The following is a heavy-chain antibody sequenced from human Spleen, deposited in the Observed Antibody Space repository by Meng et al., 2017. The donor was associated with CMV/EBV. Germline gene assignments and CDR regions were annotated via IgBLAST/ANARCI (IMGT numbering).Heavy chain of an antibody. J-gene: IGHJ4*02. CDR1: GFTVSSNY. CDR3: ARDRDSSGWFGY. D-gene: IGHD6-19*01. CDR2: IYSGGST. V-gene: IGHV3-66*01. Sequence: EVRLWGSGGGLVQPGGSLTLLCAASGFTVSSNYMSWVRQGTGKGLEWVSVIYSGGSTYYADSVKGRFTISRDNSKNTLYLQMNSLRAEDTAVYYCARDRDSSGWFGYWGQGTLVTVSS.